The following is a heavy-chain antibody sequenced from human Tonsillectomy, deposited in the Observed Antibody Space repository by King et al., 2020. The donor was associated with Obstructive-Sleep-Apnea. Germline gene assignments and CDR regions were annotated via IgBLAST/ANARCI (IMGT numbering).Heavy chain of an antibody. J-gene: IGHJ4*02. Sequence: QLVQSGAEVKKPGESLKISCKSSGYSFTTYWIGWVRQMSGKGLEWMGIIYPGDSDTRYSPSFQGQVTISADKSISTAYLQWSSLKASDTAMYYCARSLYSYDSSAKYSQYCDYWGQGTLVTVS. CDR1: GYSFTTYW. D-gene: IGHD3-22*01. CDR3: ARSLYSYDSSAKYSQYCDY. CDR2: IYPGDSDT. V-gene: IGHV5-51*01.